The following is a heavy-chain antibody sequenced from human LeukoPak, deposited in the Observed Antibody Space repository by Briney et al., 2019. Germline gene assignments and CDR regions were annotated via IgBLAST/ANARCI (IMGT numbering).Heavy chain of an antibody. J-gene: IGHJ4*02. Sequence: GGSLRLSCAASGFTFSSYSMNWVRQAPGEGLEWVSYISSSSSTIYYADSVKGRFTISRDNAKNSLYLQMNSLRAEDTAVYYCATYYDFWSGYSRSYYFDYWGQGTLVTVSS. CDR3: ATYYDFWSGYSRSYYFDY. CDR2: ISSSSSTI. V-gene: IGHV3-48*01. CDR1: GFTFSSYS. D-gene: IGHD3-3*01.